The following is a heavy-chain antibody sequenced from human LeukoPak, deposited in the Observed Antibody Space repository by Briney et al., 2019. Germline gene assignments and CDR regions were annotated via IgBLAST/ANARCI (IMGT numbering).Heavy chain of an antibody. J-gene: IGHJ4*02. D-gene: IGHD7-27*01. Sequence: GGSLRLSCAAAGCTFSSYARSWVRQAPGKGLEWVSAISGSGGSTYYADSVKGRFTISRDNSKNTLYLQMNSLRAEDTAVYYCAKDRELGTFDYWGQGTLVTVSS. CDR2: ISGSGGST. V-gene: IGHV3-23*01. CDR3: AKDRELGTFDY. CDR1: GCTFSSYA.